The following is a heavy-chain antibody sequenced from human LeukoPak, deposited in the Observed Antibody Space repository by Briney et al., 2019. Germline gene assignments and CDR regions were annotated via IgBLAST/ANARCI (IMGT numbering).Heavy chain of an antibody. Sequence: SETLSLTCAVYGGSFSGYYWSWIRQPPGKGLEWIGEINHSGSTNYNPSLKSRVTISVDTSKNQFSLKLSSVTAADTAVYYCARGRGDSTRLFRWFDPWGQGTLVTVSS. D-gene: IGHD2-21*01. V-gene: IGHV4-34*01. CDR3: ARGRGDSTRLFRWFDP. CDR1: GGSFSGYY. CDR2: INHSGST. J-gene: IGHJ5*02.